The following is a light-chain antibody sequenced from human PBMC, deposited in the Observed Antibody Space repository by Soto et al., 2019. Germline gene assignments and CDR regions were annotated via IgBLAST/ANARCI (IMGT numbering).Light chain of an antibody. CDR2: DAS. Sequence: EIVLTQSPGTLFLSPGERATLSCRASQSVSSYLAWYQQKPGQAPRLLIYDASNRATGIPAQFSGSGSGTDFTLTISSLEPEDSAVYYCQQRSNSPPWITFGQVTRLEIK. CDR3: QQRSNSPPWIT. J-gene: IGKJ5*01. CDR1: QSVSSY. V-gene: IGKV3-11*01.